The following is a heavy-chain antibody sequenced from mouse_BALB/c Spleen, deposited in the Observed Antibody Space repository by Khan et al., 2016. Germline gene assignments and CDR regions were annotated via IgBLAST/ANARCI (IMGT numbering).Heavy chain of an antibody. D-gene: IGHD2-10*01. CDR3: ARPPYCSYAMDN. V-gene: IGHV9-3-1*01. J-gene: IGHJ4*01. CDR2: INTYTGEP. CDR1: GHTFTNFG. Sequence: QIQLVQSGPELKKPGETVKISCKASGHTFTNFGMNWVKQAPGKGLKWMGWINTYTGEPTYADDFNGRFAFSLEASASTAYLQITNLTNEDTATYFCARPPYCSYAMDNWGQGTSVTVSS.